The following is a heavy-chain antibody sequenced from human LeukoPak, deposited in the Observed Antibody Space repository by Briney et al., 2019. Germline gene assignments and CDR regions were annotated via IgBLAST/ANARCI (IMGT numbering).Heavy chain of an antibody. CDR2: ISSSSSTI. CDR1: GFTFNSYN. J-gene: IGHJ3*02. Sequence: GGSLRLSCAASGFTFNSYNMNWVRQAPGKGLEWVSYISSSSSTIYYADSVKGRFTISRDSAKTSLFLQMNSLRDEDTAVYYCARAYSSASGRDAFDSWGLGTLVTVS. D-gene: IGHD6-6*01. V-gene: IGHV3-48*02. CDR3: ARAYSSASGRDAFDS.